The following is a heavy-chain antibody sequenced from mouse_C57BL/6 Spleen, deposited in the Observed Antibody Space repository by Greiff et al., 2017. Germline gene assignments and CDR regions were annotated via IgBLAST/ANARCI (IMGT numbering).Heavy chain of an antibody. CDR3: AIEGLYDYDEGYAMDY. D-gene: IGHD2-4*01. V-gene: IGHV1-74*01. CDR2: IHPSDSDT. J-gene: IGHJ4*01. Sequence: QVQLQQPGAELVKPGASVKVSCKASGYTFTSYWMHWVKQRPGQGLEWIGRIHPSDSDTNYNQKFKGKATLTVDKSSSTAYMQLSSLTSEDSAVYYCAIEGLYDYDEGYAMDYWGQGTSVTVSS. CDR1: GYTFTSYW.